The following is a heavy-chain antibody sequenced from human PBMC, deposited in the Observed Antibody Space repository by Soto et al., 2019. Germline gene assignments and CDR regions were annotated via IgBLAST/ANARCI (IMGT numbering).Heavy chain of an antibody. CDR3: AKTPSSKQGIAARLRFDY. J-gene: IGHJ4*02. V-gene: IGHV3-23*01. D-gene: IGHD6-6*01. CDR1: GFTFSSYA. Sequence: GGSLRLSCAASGFTFSSYAMSWVRQAPGKGLEWVSAISGSGGSTYYADSVKGRFTISRDNSKNTLYLQMNSLRAEDTAVYYCAKTPSSKQGIAARLRFDYWGQGTLVTVSS. CDR2: ISGSGGST.